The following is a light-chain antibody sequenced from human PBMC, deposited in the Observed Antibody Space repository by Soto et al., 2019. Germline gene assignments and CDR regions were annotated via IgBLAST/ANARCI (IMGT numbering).Light chain of an antibody. CDR3: QKYDSAPTWT. V-gene: IGKV1-27*01. CDR2: ATS. CDR1: QVISNF. J-gene: IGKJ1*01. Sequence: DIQMTQSPSSLSASVGDRVTITCRASQVISNFLAWYQQKPGKVPKLLIYATSNLQSGVPSRFSGSGSGTDFTLTITSLQPEDVATYYCQKYDSAPTWTFGQGTKVEIK.